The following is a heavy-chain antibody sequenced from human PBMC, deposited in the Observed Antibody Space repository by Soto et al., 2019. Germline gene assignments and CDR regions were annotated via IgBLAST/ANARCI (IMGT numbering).Heavy chain of an antibody. J-gene: IGHJ4*02. D-gene: IGHD6-19*01. V-gene: IGHV1-2*04. CDR3: ARGEYSSGWHRGAFDY. CDR1: GYTFTGYY. CDR2: INPNSGGT. Sequence: QVPLVQSGAEVKKPGASVKVSCKASGYTFTGYYMHWVRQAPGQGLEWMGWINPNSGGTNYAQKFQGWVTMTRDTSISTAYMELSRLRSDDTAVYYCARGEYSSGWHRGAFDYWGQGTLVTVSS.